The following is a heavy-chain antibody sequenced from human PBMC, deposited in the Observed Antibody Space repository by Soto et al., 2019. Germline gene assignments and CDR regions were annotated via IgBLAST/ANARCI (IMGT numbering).Heavy chain of an antibody. CDR1: GGSISSGGYY. J-gene: IGHJ4*02. CDR3: ARRARSTVTTEDY. CDR2: IYYSGST. D-gene: IGHD4-4*01. V-gene: IGHV4-31*03. Sequence: QVQLQESGPGLVKPSQTLSLTCTVSGGSISSGGYYWSWIRQHPGKGLEWIGYIYYSGSTYYNPSLKSRVTLSVDTSKNQFSLKLSSVTAADTAVYYCARRARSTVTTEDYWGQGTLVTVSS.